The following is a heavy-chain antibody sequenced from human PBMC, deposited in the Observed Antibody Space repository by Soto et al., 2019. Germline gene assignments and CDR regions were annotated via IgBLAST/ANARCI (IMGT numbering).Heavy chain of an antibody. CDR2: ISYDGSSK. D-gene: IGHD4-4*01. CDR3: AREGDYSNYFDY. Sequence: QVQLVESGGDGVQPGRSLRLSCAASHFSFSSSPMNWVRQAPGKGLEWVATISYDGSSKYYAESVEGRFTVSRDNSKNTLFLQVNCLRVEDTAVYYCAREGDYSNYFDYWGQGTLVTVSS. J-gene: IGHJ4*02. CDR1: HFSFSSSP. V-gene: IGHV3-30*04.